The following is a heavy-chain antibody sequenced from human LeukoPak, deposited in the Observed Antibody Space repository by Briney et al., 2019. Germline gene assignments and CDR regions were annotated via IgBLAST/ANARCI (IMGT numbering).Heavy chain of an antibody. CDR3: AKVQAYSSGWYEYFQH. CDR2: IWYDGSNK. J-gene: IGHJ1*01. CDR1: GFTFSRYG. V-gene: IGHV3-33*06. Sequence: GGSLRLSCAASGFTFSRYGMHWVRQAPGKGLEWVAVIWYDGSNKYYADSVKGRFTISRDNSKNTLYLQMNSLRAEDTAVYYCAKVQAYSSGWYEYFQHWGQGTLVTVSS. D-gene: IGHD6-19*01.